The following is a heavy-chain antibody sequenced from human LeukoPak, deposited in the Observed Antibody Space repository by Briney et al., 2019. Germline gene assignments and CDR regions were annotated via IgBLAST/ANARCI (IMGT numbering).Heavy chain of an antibody. Sequence: ASVKVSCKASGYTFTSYSMHWVRQAPGQGLEWMGIINPSGGSTSYAQKFQGRVTMAGDMSTSTVYMELSSLRSEDTAVYYCARKARGSYLDYWGQGTLVTVSS. D-gene: IGHD3-16*02. J-gene: IGHJ4*02. CDR3: ARKARGSYLDY. V-gene: IGHV1-46*01. CDR2: INPSGGST. CDR1: GYTFTSYS.